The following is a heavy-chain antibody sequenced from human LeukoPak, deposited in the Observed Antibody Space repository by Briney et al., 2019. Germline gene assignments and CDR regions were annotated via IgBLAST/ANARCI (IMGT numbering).Heavy chain of an antibody. CDR2: IYYSGST. CDR3: ARDRVGATDY. D-gene: IGHD1-26*01. J-gene: IGHJ4*02. CDR1: GGSISSGGYY. Sequence: NPSGTLSLTCAVSGGSISSGGYYWSWIRQPPGKGLEWIGYIYYSGSTNYNPSLKSRVTISVDTSKNQFSLKLSSVTAADTAVYYCARDRVGATDYWGQGTLVTVSS. V-gene: IGHV4-61*08.